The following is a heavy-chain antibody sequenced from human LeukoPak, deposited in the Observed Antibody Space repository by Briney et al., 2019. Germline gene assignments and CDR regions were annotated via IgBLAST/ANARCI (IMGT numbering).Heavy chain of an antibody. CDR3: ARDSAEVYAIFDY. D-gene: IGHD2-8*01. J-gene: IGHJ4*02. CDR2: INPNSGGT. Sequence: ASVKVSCKASGYTFTGYYIHWVRQAPGQGLELMGWINPNSGGTNYAQKFQGRVTMTRDTSISTAYMELSRLRSDDTAVYYCARDSAEVYAIFDYWGQGTLVTVSS. CDR1: GYTFTGYY. V-gene: IGHV1-2*02.